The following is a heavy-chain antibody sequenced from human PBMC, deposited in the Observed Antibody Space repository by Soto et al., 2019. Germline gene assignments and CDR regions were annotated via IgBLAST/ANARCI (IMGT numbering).Heavy chain of an antibody. D-gene: IGHD3-22*01. V-gene: IGHV1-69*12. CDR1: GGTFSSYA. J-gene: IGHJ5*02. CDR3: ARDGMAYYDSSGYRKDWFDP. Sequence: QVQLVQSGAEVKKPGSSVKVSCKASGGTFSSYAISWVRQAPGQGLEWMGRIIPIFGTANYAQKFQGRVTITADESTSTAYMELSSLRSEDTAVYYCARDGMAYYDSSGYRKDWFDPWGQGTLVTVSS. CDR2: IIPIFGTA.